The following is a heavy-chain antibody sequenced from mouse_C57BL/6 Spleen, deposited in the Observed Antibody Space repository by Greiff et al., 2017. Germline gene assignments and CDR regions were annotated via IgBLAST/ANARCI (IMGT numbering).Heavy chain of an antibody. D-gene: IGHD2-4*01. CDR1: GYAFSSYW. J-gene: IGHJ1*03. Sequence: QVQLQQSGAELVKPGASVKISCKASGYAFSSYWMNWVKQRPGKGLEWIGQIYPGEGDTNYNGKFKGKATLTADKASSTAYMQLSSLTSEDSAVYFCAREDYDYEYFDVWGTGTTVTVSS. V-gene: IGHV1-80*01. CDR2: IYPGEGDT. CDR3: AREDYDYEYFDV.